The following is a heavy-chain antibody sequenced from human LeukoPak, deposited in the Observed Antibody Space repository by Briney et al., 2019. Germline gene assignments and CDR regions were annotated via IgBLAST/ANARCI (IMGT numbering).Heavy chain of an antibody. CDR3: ARDAPMITFGGVIVTDY. D-gene: IGHD3-16*02. Sequence: GASVNVSCKASGYTFTSYGISWVRQAPGQGLEWMGWISAYNGNTNYAQKLQGRVTMTTDTSTSTAYMEVRSLRSDDTAVYYCARDAPMITFGGVIVTDYWGQGTLVTVSS. CDR1: GYTFTSYG. J-gene: IGHJ4*02. V-gene: IGHV1-18*04. CDR2: ISAYNGNT.